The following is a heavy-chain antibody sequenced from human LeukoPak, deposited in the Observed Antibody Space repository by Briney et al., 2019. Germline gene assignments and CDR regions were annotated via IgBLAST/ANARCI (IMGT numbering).Heavy chain of an antibody. Sequence: GGSLRPSCAASGFTFSSYSMNWVRQAPGKGLEWVSSISSSSSYIYYADSVKGRSTISRDNAKKSLYLQMNSLRAEDTAVYYCARDRGYSYGNQYGMDVWGQGTTVTVSS. D-gene: IGHD5-18*01. CDR1: GFTFSSYS. V-gene: IGHV3-21*01. CDR3: ARDRGYSYGNQYGMDV. CDR2: ISSSSSYI. J-gene: IGHJ6*02.